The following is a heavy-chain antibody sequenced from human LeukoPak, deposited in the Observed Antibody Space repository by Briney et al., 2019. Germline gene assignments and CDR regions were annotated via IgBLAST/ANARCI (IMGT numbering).Heavy chain of an antibody. CDR3: ANNRYSGYDLNY. Sequence: ASVKVSCKASGYTFAGYYMHWVRQAPGQGLEWMGRINPNSGGTNYAQKFQGRVTMTRDTSISTAYMELSRLRSDDTAVYYCANNRYSGYDLNYWGQGTLVTVSS. D-gene: IGHD5-12*01. CDR1: GYTFAGYY. CDR2: INPNSGGT. V-gene: IGHV1-2*06. J-gene: IGHJ4*02.